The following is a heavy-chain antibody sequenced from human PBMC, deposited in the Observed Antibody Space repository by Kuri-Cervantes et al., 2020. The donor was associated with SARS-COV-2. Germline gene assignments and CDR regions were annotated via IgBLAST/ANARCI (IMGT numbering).Heavy chain of an antibody. CDR2: ISGSGGST. CDR3: AKDPYDFWSGYYLYYFDY. D-gene: IGHD3-3*01. Sequence: GESLKISCAASGFTFSSYAMSWVRQAPGKGLEWVSAISGSGGSTYYADSVKGRFTISRDNSKNTLYLQMNSLRAEDTAVYYCAKDPYDFWSGYYLYYFDYWSQGTLVTVSS. J-gene: IGHJ4*02. CDR1: GFTFSSYA. V-gene: IGHV3-23*01.